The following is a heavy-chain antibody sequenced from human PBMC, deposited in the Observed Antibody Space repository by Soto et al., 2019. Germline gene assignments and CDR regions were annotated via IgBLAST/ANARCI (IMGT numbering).Heavy chain of an antibody. CDR3: ARDVRPTGIAVAEDY. D-gene: IGHD6-19*01. CDR2: ISGSSSYI. V-gene: IGHV3-21*01. Sequence: GGSLRLSCAASGFTFSSYSMNWVRQAPGKGLEWVSSISGSSSYIYYADSVKGRFTISRDNAKNSLYLQMNSLRAEDTAVYYCARDVRPTGIAVAEDYWGQGTLVTVSS. J-gene: IGHJ4*02. CDR1: GFTFSSYS.